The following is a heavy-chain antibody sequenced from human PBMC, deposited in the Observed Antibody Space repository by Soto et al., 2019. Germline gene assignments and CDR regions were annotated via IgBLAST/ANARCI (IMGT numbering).Heavy chain of an antibody. CDR3: ASWLYYYDSSGYPTGMNV. CDR2: INPNSGGT. J-gene: IGHJ6*02. D-gene: IGHD3-22*01. CDR1: GYTFTGYY. V-gene: IGHV1-2*02. Sequence: ASVTVSCKASGYTFTGYYMHWVRQAPGQGLEWMGWINPNSGGTNYAQKFQGRVTMTRDTSISTAYMELSRLRSDDTAVYYCASWLYYYDSSGYPTGMNVWGQGTTVTVSS.